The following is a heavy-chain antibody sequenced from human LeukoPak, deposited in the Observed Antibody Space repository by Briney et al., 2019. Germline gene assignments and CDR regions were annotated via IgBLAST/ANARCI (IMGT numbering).Heavy chain of an antibody. CDR2: ISPNSGGT. J-gene: IGHJ4*02. V-gene: IGHV1-2*02. Sequence: YFIHWGGRSPGQGVGGMGRISPNSGGTNYAQKFQGRVTMTRDTSISTAYMELSRLRSDDTAVYYCARLDSSSWDDYWGQGTLVTVSS. CDR3: ARLDSSSWDDY. D-gene: IGHD6-13*01. CDR1: YF.